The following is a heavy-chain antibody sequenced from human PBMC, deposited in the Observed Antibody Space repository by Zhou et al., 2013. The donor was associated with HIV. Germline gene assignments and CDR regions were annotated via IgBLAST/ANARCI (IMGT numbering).Heavy chain of an antibody. CDR3: ARGKAYGGIAVAGTIDY. Sequence: QVQLVQSGAEVKKPGSSVKVSCKASGGTFSSYAISWVRQAPGQGLEWMGRIIPILGIANYAQKFQGRVTITADKSTSTAYMELSSLRSEDTAVYYCARGKAYGGIAVAGTIDYWGQGTLVTVSS. V-gene: IGHV1-69*04. D-gene: IGHD6-19*01. J-gene: IGHJ4*02. CDR1: GGTFSSYA. CDR2: IIPILGIA.